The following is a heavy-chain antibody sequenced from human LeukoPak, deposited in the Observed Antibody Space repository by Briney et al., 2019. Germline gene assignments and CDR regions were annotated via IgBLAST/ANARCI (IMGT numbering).Heavy chain of an antibody. CDR3: ARQGGITMIVVVTDNWFDP. CDR1: GGSFSGYY. D-gene: IGHD3-22*01. V-gene: IGHV4-34*01. Sequence: SETLSLTCAVYGGSFSGYYWSWIRQPPGKGLEWIGEINHSGRTNYNPSLKSRVTISVDTSKNQFSLKLSSVTAADTAVYYCARQGGITMIVVVTDNWFDPWGQGTLVTVSS. J-gene: IGHJ5*02. CDR2: INHSGRT.